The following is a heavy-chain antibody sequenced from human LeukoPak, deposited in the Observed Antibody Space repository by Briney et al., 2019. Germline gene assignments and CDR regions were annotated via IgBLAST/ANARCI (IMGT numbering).Heavy chain of an antibody. D-gene: IGHD2-2*02. Sequence: SETLSLTCTVSGGSISSYYWSWIRQPPGKGLEWIGYIYYSGSTNYNPSLKSRVTISVDTSKNQFSLKLSSVTAADTAVYYCARDRGYCSSASCYTHFDYWGRGTLVTVSS. CDR1: GGSISSYY. CDR2: IYYSGST. CDR3: ARDRGYCSSASCYTHFDY. V-gene: IGHV4-59*12. J-gene: IGHJ4*02.